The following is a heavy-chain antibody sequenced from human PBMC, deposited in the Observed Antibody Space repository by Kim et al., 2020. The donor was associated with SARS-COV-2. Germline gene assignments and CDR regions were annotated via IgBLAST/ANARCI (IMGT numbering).Heavy chain of an antibody. Sequence: GGSLRLSCAASGFTFSSYAMNWVRQAPGKGLEWVSTISGNGGTYYADSVKGRFTISRDNYKNTLYLQMNSLRAEDTAVYYCAKDHNWNYLGVYWGQGTLVTVSS. V-gene: IGHV3-23*01. CDR3: AKDHNWNYLGVY. CDR2: ISGNGGT. D-gene: IGHD1-7*01. J-gene: IGHJ4*02. CDR1: GFTFSSYA.